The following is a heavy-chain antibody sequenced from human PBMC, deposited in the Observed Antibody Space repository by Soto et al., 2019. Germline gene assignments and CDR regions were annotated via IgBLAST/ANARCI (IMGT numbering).Heavy chain of an antibody. D-gene: IGHD3-10*01. Sequence: SETLSRTCTVSGGSISSSSYYWGWIRQPPGKGLEWIGSIYYSGSTYYNASLWSRVTISVDTSKNQFSLNLSSATAAATAVYYCARIPGMVTPFLYCYYGMDVWGQGTTVT. V-gene: IGHV4-39*01. CDR3: ARIPGMVTPFLYCYYGMDV. CDR1: GGSISSSSYY. J-gene: IGHJ6*02. CDR2: IYYSGST.